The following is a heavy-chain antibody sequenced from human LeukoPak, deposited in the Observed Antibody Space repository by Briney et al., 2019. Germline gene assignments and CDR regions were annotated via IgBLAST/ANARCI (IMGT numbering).Heavy chain of an antibody. CDR3: ATSRVGLYGSGSYWDY. V-gene: IGHV4-59*01. Sequence: PSETLSLTCTVSGGSISSYYWSWIRQPPGKGLEWIGYIYYSGSTNYNPSLKSRVTISVDTSKNQFSLKLSSVTAADTAVYYCATSRVGLYGSGSYWDYWGQGTLVTVSS. D-gene: IGHD3-10*01. CDR1: GGSISSYY. CDR2: IYYSGST. J-gene: IGHJ4*02.